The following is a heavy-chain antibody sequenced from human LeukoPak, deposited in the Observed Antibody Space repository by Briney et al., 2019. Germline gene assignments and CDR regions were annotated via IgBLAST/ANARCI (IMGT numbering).Heavy chain of an antibody. CDR1: GGSFTSYP. D-gene: IGHD6-13*01. V-gene: IGHV1-69*13. Sequence: GASVKFSCKASGGSFTSYPISWVRQAPGQGLEWMGGILPVFGTPNYARGFQGRVTISADDSTTTAFMELTSLRSEDTAVYYCARGSASNWPVDIWGQGTLVTVSS. CDR2: ILPVFGTP. J-gene: IGHJ4*02. CDR3: ARGSASNWPVDI.